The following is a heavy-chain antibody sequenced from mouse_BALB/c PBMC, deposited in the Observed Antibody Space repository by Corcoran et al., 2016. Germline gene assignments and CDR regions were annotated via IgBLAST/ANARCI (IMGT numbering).Heavy chain of an antibody. CDR1: GYTFTNYG. Sequence: QIQVVQSGREVMKQGGTVESFCKDSGYTFTNYGMNWVKQAPGKDLKGMGWINTYTGEPTYADDFKGRFAFSLETSASTAYLQINNLKNEDTATYFCARVITTIFAYWGQGTLVTVSA. CDR2: INTYTGEP. J-gene: IGHJ3*01. D-gene: IGHD2-4*01. CDR3: ARVITTIFAY. V-gene: IGHV9-3-1*01.